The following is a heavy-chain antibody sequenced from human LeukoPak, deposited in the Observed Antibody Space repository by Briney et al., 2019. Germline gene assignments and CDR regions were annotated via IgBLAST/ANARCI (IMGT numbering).Heavy chain of an antibody. V-gene: IGHV3-21*01. CDR1: GFTFSSYS. CDR2: ISSSRSYR. Sequence: GGSLRLSCAASGFTFSSYSMKWVGQAPGKGVEGGSDISSSRSYRYYADSVKGRFTISRDNAKNSLYLQMNSLRAEDTAVYYCARVKDGDSYFDYWGQGTLVTVSS. D-gene: IGHD4-17*01. CDR3: ARVKDGDSYFDY. J-gene: IGHJ4*02.